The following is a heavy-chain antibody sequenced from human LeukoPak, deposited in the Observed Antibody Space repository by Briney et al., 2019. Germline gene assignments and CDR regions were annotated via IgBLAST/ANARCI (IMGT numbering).Heavy chain of an antibody. J-gene: IGHJ4*02. CDR1: GFTFSNYG. CDR2: IWYDGSNK. CDR3: AKVLAVTSYGAKSVFDH. D-gene: IGHD4-23*01. V-gene: IGHV3-30*02. Sequence: PGGSLRLSCAASGFTFSNYGMHWVRQAPGKGLEWVAFIWYDGSNKYYADSVKGRFTISRDNSKNTVYPQMNSLRAEDTAVYYCAKVLAVTSYGAKSVFDHWGQGTLVTVSS.